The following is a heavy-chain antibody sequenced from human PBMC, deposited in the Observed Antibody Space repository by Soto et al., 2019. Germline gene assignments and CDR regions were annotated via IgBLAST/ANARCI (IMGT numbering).Heavy chain of an antibody. CDR1: GFTFSSYG. CDR2: IWYEGSNK. Sequence: QVQLVESGGGVVQPGRSLRLSCAASGFTFSSYGMHWVRQAPGKGLEWVAVIWYEGSNKYYADSVEGRFTISRDNSKNPAELQMNSPRAEGTAVYYCAREVYGDYAYDYWGQGTLVTVSS. CDR3: AREVYGDYAYDY. V-gene: IGHV3-33*01. D-gene: IGHD4-17*01. J-gene: IGHJ4*02.